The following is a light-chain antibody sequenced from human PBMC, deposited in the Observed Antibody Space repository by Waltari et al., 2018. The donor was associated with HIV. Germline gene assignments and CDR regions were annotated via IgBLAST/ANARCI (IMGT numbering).Light chain of an antibody. Sequence: SYELTQTPSVSVSLGQTATVACGGDNLASKDVHWYQQKPGRPPVLVIYDNNKRTSGIPGRFSGFNSGITATLTISGAQGDDVADYYCQVWDSDTGVFGSGTKVTVL. CDR1: NLASKD. CDR3: QVWDSDTGV. J-gene: IGLJ1*01. V-gene: IGLV3-9*01. CDR2: DNN.